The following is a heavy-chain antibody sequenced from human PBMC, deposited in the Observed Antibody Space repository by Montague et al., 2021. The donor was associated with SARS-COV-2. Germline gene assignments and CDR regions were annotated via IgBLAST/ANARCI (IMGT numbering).Heavy chain of an antibody. V-gene: IGHV4-59*08. CDR1: GASINTYY. CDR3: ARHLLGSGSFSNF. D-gene: IGHD3-10*01. J-gene: IGHJ4*02. Sequence: SETLSLTCTVSGASINTYYCPWIRQPPGKGLELICYVHFSWSTNYNPSLSIRVTLSVDTSRNQFSLSLTSVTAAATAVYYCARHLLGSGSFSNFWGPGILVTVSS. CDR2: VHFSWST.